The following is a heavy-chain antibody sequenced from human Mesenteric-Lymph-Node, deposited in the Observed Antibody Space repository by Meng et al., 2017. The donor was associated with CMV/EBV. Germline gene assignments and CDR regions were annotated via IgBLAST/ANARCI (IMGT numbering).Heavy chain of an antibody. CDR1: GYTFTSYY. J-gene: IGHJ4*02. V-gene: IGHV1-46*01. CDR2: INPSGGST. CDR3: ARVEAAAGHFDY. D-gene: IGHD6-13*01. Sequence: CEASGYTFTSYYMHWVRQAPGQGLEWMGIINPSGGSTSYAQKFQGRVTMTRDTSTSTVYMELSSLRSEDTAVYYCARVEAAAGHFDYWGQGTLVTVSS.